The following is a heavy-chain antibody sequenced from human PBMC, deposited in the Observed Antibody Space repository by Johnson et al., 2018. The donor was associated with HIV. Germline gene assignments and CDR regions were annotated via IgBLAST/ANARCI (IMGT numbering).Heavy chain of an antibody. CDR2: IKTTSAGGTI. Sequence: VQLVESGGDLVNPGGSLRLSCAASGFTFSNAWMSWVRQAPGKGLEWVGRIKTTSAGGTIDYAAPVKGRFTISRDDSTNTLYLQMNSRRAEDTALYYCATDLRSSSWPPGAFDIWGQGTMVTVSS. V-gene: IGHV3-15*01. CDR3: ATDLRSSSWPPGAFDI. D-gene: IGHD6-13*01. J-gene: IGHJ3*02. CDR1: GFTFSNAW.